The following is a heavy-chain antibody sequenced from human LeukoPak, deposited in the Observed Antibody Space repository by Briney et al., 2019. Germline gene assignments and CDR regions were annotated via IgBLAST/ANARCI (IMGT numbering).Heavy chain of an antibody. J-gene: IGHJ4*02. D-gene: IGHD1-7*01. V-gene: IGHV3-48*03. CDR3: ARDYVTPGITGTTSPLDY. Sequence: GGSLRLSCAASGFSFSSYEMNWVRQAPGKGLEWVSGIIENGYDKYYADSVKGRFTISRDNSKNTLYLQMNSLRADDTAVYYCARDYVTPGITGTTSPLDYWGQGILVSVSS. CDR2: IIENGYDK. CDR1: GFSFSSYE.